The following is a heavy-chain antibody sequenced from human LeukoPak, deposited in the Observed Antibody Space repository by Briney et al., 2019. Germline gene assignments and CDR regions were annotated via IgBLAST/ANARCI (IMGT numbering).Heavy chain of an antibody. Sequence: PGGSLRLSCAASGFTFSSYAMSWVRQAPGEGLGWVSAISGIGGSTYYADSVEGRCTISRDNSKNTLYLQMNSLRAEDTAVYYCAKENGDYGYYYYGMDVWGQGTTVTVSS. V-gene: IGHV3-23*01. CDR2: ISGIGGST. D-gene: IGHD4-17*01. CDR1: GFTFSSYA. CDR3: AKENGDYGYYYYGMDV. J-gene: IGHJ6*02.